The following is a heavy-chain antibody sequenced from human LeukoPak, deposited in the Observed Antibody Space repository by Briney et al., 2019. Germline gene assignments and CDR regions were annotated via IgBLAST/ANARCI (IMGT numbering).Heavy chain of an antibody. CDR1: GFTFSNFL. J-gene: IGHJ4*02. CDR3: AKKGATTGDFDY. Sequence: GGSLRLSCAASGFTFSNFLMTWDRQAPGKGPEWVSAISGSGGDTYYADSVKGRFTISRDNSKNTLYLQMNSLRAEDTAVYYCAKKGATTGDFDYWGQGTLVTVSS. CDR2: ISGSGGDT. V-gene: IGHV3-23*01. D-gene: IGHD1-26*01.